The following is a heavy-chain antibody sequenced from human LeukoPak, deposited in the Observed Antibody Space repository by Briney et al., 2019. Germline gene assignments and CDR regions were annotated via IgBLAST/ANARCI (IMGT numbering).Heavy chain of an antibody. CDR3: AKDKQLVLWFDP. D-gene: IGHD6-6*01. Sequence: QPGRSLRLSCAASGFTFSSYAMSWARQAPGKGLEWVSAISGSGGSTYYADSVKGRFTISRDNSKNTLYLQMNSLRAEDTAVYYCAKDKQLVLWFDPWGQGTLVTVSS. V-gene: IGHV3-23*01. CDR2: ISGSGGST. CDR1: GFTFSSYA. J-gene: IGHJ5*02.